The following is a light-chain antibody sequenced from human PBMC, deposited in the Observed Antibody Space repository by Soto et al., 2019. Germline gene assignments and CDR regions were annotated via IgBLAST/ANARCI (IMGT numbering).Light chain of an antibody. CDR2: GAS. CDR1: QSVSSN. J-gene: IGKJ5*01. Sequence: EIVMTQSPATLSVSPGERATLSCRASQSVSSNLAWYQQKPGQAPRLLIYGASTRATGIPARFSGSGSGTEFTLTSARLEPEDFAVYYCQQYGSSPRTFGQGTRLEIK. CDR3: QQYGSSPRT. V-gene: IGKV3-15*01.